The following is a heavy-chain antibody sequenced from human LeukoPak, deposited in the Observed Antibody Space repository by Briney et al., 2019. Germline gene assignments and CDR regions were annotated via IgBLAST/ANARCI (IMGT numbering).Heavy chain of an antibody. D-gene: IGHD2/OR15-2a*01. CDR2: IGESGGST. J-gene: IGHJ4*02. Sequence: PGGSLRLSCAASGFTFSSYSMNWVRQAPGKGLEWVATIGESGGSTYYADSVKGRFTISRDNSKNTLYLQMNSLRAEDTALYFCASGAFYDYWGQGTLVTVSS. V-gene: IGHV3-23*01. CDR3: ASGAFYDY. CDR1: GFTFSSYS.